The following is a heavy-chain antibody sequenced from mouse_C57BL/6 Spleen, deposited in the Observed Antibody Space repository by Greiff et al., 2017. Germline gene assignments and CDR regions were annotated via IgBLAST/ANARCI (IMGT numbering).Heavy chain of an antibody. Sequence: VQLQQSGPELVKPGASVKISCKASGYAFSSSWMNWVKQRPGKGLEWIGRIYPGDGDTNYNGKFKGKATLTADKSSSTAYMQLSSLTSEDSAVYFCAREEDYDGAYWGQGTLGTVFA. CDR2: IYPGDGDT. CDR3: AREEDYDGAY. CDR1: GYAFSSSW. J-gene: IGHJ3*01. D-gene: IGHD2-4*01. V-gene: IGHV1-82*01.